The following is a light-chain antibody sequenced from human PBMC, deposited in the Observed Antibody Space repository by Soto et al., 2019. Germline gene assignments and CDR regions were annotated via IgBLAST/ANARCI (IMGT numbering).Light chain of an antibody. CDR2: GAS. V-gene: IGKV3-20*01. CDR1: QSINSNY. J-gene: IGKJ4*01. CDR3: QQYGTSHPFT. Sequence: EIVLTQSPGTLSLSPGDRATLSCRASQSINSNYLAWYQQKPGQAPRLLIYGASSRATGIPDRFSGSGSGTDFTLTISRLVPEDFAVYYCQQYGTSHPFTFGGGTKVEIK.